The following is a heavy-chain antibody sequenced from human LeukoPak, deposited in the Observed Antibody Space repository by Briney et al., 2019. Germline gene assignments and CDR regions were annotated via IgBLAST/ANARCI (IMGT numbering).Heavy chain of an antibody. D-gene: IGHD3-3*01. CDR1: GGSFSGYY. CDR3: ARALYYDFWTAPTYGLDV. V-gene: IGHV4-34*01. CDR2: INHSGST. J-gene: IGHJ6*02. Sequence: SETLSLTCAVYGGSFSGYYWSWIRQPPGEGLEWIGEINHSGSTNYNPSLKSRVTISIDTSKNQFSLKLSSVTAADTAVYYCARALYYDFWTAPTYGLDVWGQGTTVTVSS.